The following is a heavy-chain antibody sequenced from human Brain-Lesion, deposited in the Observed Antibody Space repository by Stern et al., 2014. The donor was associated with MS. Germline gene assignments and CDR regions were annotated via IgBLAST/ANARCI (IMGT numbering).Heavy chain of an antibody. D-gene: IGHD1-26*01. V-gene: IGHV4-39*01. CDR1: GGSISSSTYY. Sequence: MQLVESGPGLVKPSETLSLTCTVSGGSISSSTYYWAWIRQPPGKGLEWIGNIYYSGFTYYNPSLKSRVTIPVDMPRNQFSLKLSSVTAADTAIYYCARHDSVPRPSQLYSARDRGPGYFDYWGQGTLVTVSS. CDR2: IYYSGFT. CDR3: ARHDSVPRPSQLYSARDRGPGYFDY. J-gene: IGHJ4*02.